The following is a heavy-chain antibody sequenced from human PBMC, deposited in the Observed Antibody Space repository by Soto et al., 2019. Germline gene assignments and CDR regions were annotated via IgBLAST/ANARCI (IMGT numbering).Heavy chain of an antibody. V-gene: IGHV3-23*01. CDR3: AKDSNKYSSSLRGRYFDY. Sequence: SCPASGFPFRSYVMSWVRQAPGKGLEWVSGISGGGSNTFYADSVKGRFTISRDNSKNTLLLQMNSLGAEDTAVYYCAKDSNKYSSSLRGRYFDYWGQGIEVTVSS. J-gene: IGHJ4*02. CDR2: ISGGGSNT. CDR1: GFPFRSYV. D-gene: IGHD4-4*01.